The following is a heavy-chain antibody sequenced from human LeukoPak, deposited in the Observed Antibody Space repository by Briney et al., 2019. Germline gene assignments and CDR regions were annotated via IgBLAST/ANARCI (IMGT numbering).Heavy chain of an antibody. J-gene: IGHJ4*02. D-gene: IGHD1-26*01. CDR1: GFTFSSYA. Sequence: GGSLRLSCAASGFTFSSYAMSWVRQAPGKGLEWVSSISSSSSYIYYAGSVKGRFTISRDNAKNTLFLQMNSLRAEDTAVYYCARRTVGAAPYYFDYWGQGTLVTVSS. V-gene: IGHV3-21*01. CDR2: ISSSSSYI. CDR3: ARRTVGAAPYYFDY.